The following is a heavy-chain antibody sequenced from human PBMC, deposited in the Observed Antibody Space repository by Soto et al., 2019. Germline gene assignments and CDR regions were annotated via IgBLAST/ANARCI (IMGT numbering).Heavy chain of an antibody. Sequence: QVQLVQSGAEVKKPGASVKVSCQASGYTFTSYAMHWVRQAPGQRLEWMGWINAGNGNTKYSQKFQGRVTITRDTSASTAYMELSSLRSEDTAVYYCARAGGTDAFDIWGQGTMVTVSS. CDR2: INAGNGNT. D-gene: IGHD1-26*01. J-gene: IGHJ3*02. CDR3: ARAGGTDAFDI. V-gene: IGHV1-3*01. CDR1: GYTFTSYA.